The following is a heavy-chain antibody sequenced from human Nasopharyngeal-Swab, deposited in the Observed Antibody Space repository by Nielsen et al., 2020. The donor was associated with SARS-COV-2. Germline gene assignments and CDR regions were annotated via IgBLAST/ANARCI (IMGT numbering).Heavy chain of an antibody. CDR1: GAFTNSYS. J-gene: IGHJ4*02. Sequence: SETLSLTCTVSGAFTNSYSWSWIRKPPRRGLEWIGYIYYSGSTNYNPSLKSRVTISLDTSTNQFSLKLSSVTAADTAVYYCARGNYYDSSGYSYYFDYWGQGTLVTVSS. V-gene: IGHV4-59*08. D-gene: IGHD3-22*01. CDR3: ARGNYYDSSGYSYYFDY. CDR2: IYYSGST.